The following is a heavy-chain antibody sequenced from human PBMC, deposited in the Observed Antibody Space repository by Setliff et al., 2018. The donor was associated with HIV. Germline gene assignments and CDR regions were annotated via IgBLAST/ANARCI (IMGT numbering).Heavy chain of an antibody. Sequence: GESLKISCEASGFTVSEDYMSWIRQAPGKGLGWVAYISNRDSSYTNYADSVKGRFTISRDNARKSLYLEMSSLRAEDTAVYYCARARGLGPGAHFDYWGQGTLVTVSS. CDR3: ARARGLGPGAHFDY. V-gene: IGHV3-11*03. CDR1: GFTVSEDY. J-gene: IGHJ4*02. D-gene: IGHD3-10*01. CDR2: ISNRDSSYT.